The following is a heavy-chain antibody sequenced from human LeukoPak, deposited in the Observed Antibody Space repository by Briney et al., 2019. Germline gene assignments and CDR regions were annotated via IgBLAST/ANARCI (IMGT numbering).Heavy chain of an antibody. CDR2: IYPNNGAT. D-gene: IGHD3-10*01. CDR3: ARDGPAQMVEFDY. J-gene: IGHJ4*02. V-gene: IGHV1-2*02. CDR1: GYTFSGTGWY. Sequence: GDSVKVSCKASGYTFSGTGWYLYWLRQAPGQGLECMGWIYPNNGATAYAQKFQGRVAMTRDTSISTAYMELRRLRPEDTAVYYCARDGPAQMVEFDYWGQGTLVTVSS.